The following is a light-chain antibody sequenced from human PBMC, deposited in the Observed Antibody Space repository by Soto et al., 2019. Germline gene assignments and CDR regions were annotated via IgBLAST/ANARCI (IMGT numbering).Light chain of an antibody. CDR3: QQYSDWPPWR. V-gene: IGKV3-15*01. CDR1: QSVSSSY. J-gene: IGKJ1*01. Sequence: EIVLTQSPATLSLSPGERATLSCRASQSVSSSYLAWYQQKPGEAPRLLIFGASIRATGIPARFSGDGSETEFTLAISSLQSDDFAVYYCQQYSDWPPWRFGQGTKVDI. CDR2: GAS.